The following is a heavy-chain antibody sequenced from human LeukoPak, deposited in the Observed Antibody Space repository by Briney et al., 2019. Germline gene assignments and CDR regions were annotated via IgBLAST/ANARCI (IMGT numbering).Heavy chain of an antibody. CDR2: IRYDGSNK. D-gene: IGHD3-22*01. CDR1: GFTFSSYG. CDR3: AKDGWYYDSSGYLDY. V-gene: IGHV3-30*02. J-gene: IGHJ4*02. Sequence: GGSLRLSCAASGFTFSSYGMHWVRQAPGKGLEGVAFIRYDGSNKYYADSVKGRFTISRDNSKNTLYLQMNSLRAEDTAVYYCAKDGWYYDSSGYLDYWGQGTLVTVSS.